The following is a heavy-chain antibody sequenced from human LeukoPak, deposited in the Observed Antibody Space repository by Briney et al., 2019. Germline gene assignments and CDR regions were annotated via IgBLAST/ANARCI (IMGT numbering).Heavy chain of an antibody. V-gene: IGHV3-23*01. D-gene: IGHD4-17*01. J-gene: IGHJ4*02. Sequence: GGSLRLSCAASGFTFSSYAMSWVRQAPGKGLEWVLAIGGSGYNTYYADSVQGRFTISRDNSKNTLYLQMSSLRAEDTAVYYCAKASKREHDYGDYKNYWGQGTLVTVSS. CDR3: AKASKREHDYGDYKNY. CDR1: GFTFSSYA. CDR2: IGGSGYNT.